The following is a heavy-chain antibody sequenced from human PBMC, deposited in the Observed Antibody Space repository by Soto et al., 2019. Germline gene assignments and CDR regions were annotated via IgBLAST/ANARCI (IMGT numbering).Heavy chain of an antibody. Sequence: ASVKVSCKASGYTFTGYYMHWVRQAPGQGLEWMGWINPNSGGTNYAQKFQGWVTMTRDTSISTAYMELSRLRSDDTAVYYCARGLRYCSGVSCYQDLDYWGQGTLVTVPS. J-gene: IGHJ4*02. CDR1: GYTFTGYY. D-gene: IGHD2-15*01. CDR2: INPNSGGT. CDR3: ARGLRYCSGVSCYQDLDY. V-gene: IGHV1-2*04.